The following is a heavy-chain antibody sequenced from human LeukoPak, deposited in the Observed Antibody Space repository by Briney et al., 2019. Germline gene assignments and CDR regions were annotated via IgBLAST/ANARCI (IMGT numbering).Heavy chain of an antibody. J-gene: IGHJ3*02. D-gene: IGHD3-22*01. CDR3: ARDLLSLYYYDSSGYSDAFDI. CDR2: IYHSGST. CDR1: GYSISSGYY. Sequence: SETLSLTCTVSGYSISSGYYWGWIRQPPGKGLEWIGSIYHSGSTYYNPSLKSRVTISVDTSKNQFSLKLSSVTAADTAVYYCARDLLSLYYYDSSGYSDAFDIWGQGTMVTVSS. V-gene: IGHV4-38-2*02.